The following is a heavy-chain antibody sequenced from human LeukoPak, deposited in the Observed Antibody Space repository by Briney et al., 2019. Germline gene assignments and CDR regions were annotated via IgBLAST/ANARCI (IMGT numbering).Heavy chain of an antibody. CDR1: GGSISSSSYY. CDR3: AREWELLGLVYFQH. Sequence: PSETLSLTCTVSGGSISSSSYYWGWIRQPPGKGLEWIGSIYYSGSTYYKLSLKSRVTISVDTSKNQFSLKLSSVTAADRAVYYCAREWELLGLVYFQHWGQGTLVTVSS. CDR2: IYYSGST. J-gene: IGHJ1*01. D-gene: IGHD1-26*01. V-gene: IGHV4-39*07.